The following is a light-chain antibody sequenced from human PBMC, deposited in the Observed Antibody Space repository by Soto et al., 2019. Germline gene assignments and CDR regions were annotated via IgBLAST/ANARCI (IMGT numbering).Light chain of an antibody. CDR2: EAS. J-gene: IGKJ1*01. CDR1: QSISSY. V-gene: IGKV1-39*01. Sequence: DIQVTQSPSSLSASVGDRVTITCRASQSISSYLNWYQQKPGKAPKLLIYEASSLQSVVPSRFSGSGSGTDFSLTISSLQPEYSASYYCQQPDTTPWTFGQGTRVEIK. CDR3: QQPDTTPWT.